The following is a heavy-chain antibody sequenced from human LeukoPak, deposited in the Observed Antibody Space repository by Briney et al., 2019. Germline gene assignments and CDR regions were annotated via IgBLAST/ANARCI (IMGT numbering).Heavy chain of an antibody. D-gene: IGHD1-14*01. CDR2: IYYSGST. J-gene: IGHJ4*02. V-gene: IGHV4-31*03. CDR3: ATDRDGGPGTFFDY. Sequence: SQTLSLTCTVSGGSLSSGTYYCRWIRQHPGKGLEWIGYIYYSGSTYYNPSLKSRVTISLDTSKNQFSLKLSSVTAADTAVYYCATDRDGGPGTFFDYWGQGTLVTVSS. CDR1: GGSLSSGTYY.